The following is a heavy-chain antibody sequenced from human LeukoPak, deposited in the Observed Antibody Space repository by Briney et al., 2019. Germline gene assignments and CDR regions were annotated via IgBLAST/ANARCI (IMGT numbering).Heavy chain of an antibody. CDR2: IYSGGST. J-gene: IGHJ6*02. CDR3: ARGPKAAPNYYYYYGMDV. CDR1: GFTVSINY. Sequence: GGSLRLSCAASGFTVSINYMSWVRQAPGKGLEWVSVIYSGGSTYYADSVKGRFTISRDNSKNTLYLQMNSLRAEDTAVYYCARGPKAAPNYYYYYGMDVWGQGTTVTVSS. D-gene: IGHD6-6*01. V-gene: IGHV3-66*01.